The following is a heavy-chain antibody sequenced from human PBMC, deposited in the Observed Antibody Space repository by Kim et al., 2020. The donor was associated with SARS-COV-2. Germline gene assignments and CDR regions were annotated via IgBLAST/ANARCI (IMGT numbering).Heavy chain of an antibody. D-gene: IGHD3-3*01. CDR3: ARDDDFWSGAVDY. Sequence: ASVKVSCKASGYTFTSDGISWVRQAPGQGLEWMGWISGHNGDTTYAHRHQGRVTLTTDTSTRKAYMELRSLRSDDTAVYYCARDDDFWSGAVDYWGQGTLVTVSS. V-gene: IGHV1-18*01. CDR1: GYTFTSDG. CDR2: ISGHNGDT. J-gene: IGHJ4*02.